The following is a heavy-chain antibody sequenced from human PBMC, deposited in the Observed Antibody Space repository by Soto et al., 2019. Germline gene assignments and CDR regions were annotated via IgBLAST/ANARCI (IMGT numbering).Heavy chain of an antibody. CDR2: IFSDNER. CDR3: ARMNVDSYQFYYAMDV. CDR1: GFSLTTGKMC. J-gene: IGHJ6*02. V-gene: IGHV2-26*01. D-gene: IGHD4-17*01. Sequence: VSGPTLVNPTETLTLTCTVSGFSLTTGKMCVSWIRQPPGKALEWLAHIFSDNERSYSTSLQGRLTISKDTSGSQVVLSMTNVDPVDTATYYCARMNVDSYQFYYAMDVWGQGTTVTVSS.